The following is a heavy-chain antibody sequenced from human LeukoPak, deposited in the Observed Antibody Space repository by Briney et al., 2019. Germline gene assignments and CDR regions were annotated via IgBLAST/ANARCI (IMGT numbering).Heavy chain of an antibody. J-gene: IGHJ6*03. CDR2: IIPIFGTA. D-gene: IGHD2-2*01. CDR3: ARGMSVGYCSGTSCRTYYYYYMDV. CDR1: GGTFSSYA. V-gene: IGHV1-69*13. Sequence: SVKVSCKASGGTFSSYAISWVRQAPGQGLEWMGGIIPIFGTANYAQKFQGRVTITADESTSTAYMELSSLRSEDTAVYYCARGMSVGYCSGTSCRTYYYYYMDVWGKGTTVTVSS.